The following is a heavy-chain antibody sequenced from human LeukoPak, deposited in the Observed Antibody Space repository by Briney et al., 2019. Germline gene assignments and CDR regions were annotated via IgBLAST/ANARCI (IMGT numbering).Heavy chain of an antibody. CDR2: INPNSDGT. CDR1: GYTFTGYY. V-gene: IGHV1-2*02. D-gene: IGHD1-26*01. CDR3: ARGETWWEQLRYLDF. Sequence: ASVKVSCKASGYTFTGYYIHWVRQAPGQGLEWMGWINPNSDGTDYAQKFQGRVTMTSDASINTAYMELSRLTSDDTAMYYCARGETWWEQLRYLDFWGEGTLASVSS. J-gene: IGHJ4*02.